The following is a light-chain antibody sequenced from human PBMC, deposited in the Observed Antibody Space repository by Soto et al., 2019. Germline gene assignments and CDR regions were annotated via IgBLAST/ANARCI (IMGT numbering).Light chain of an antibody. CDR3: HQYDNWPLT. V-gene: IGKV3-15*01. CDR2: GAS. Sequence: EIVMTQSPATLSVSPGERATLSCRASQSVRDNLAWYQQKPGQAPGLLTYGASIRATGIPARFSGSGSDTEFTLTISSLQSEDFATYYCHQYDNWPLTFGPGTKVDIK. CDR1: QSVRDN. J-gene: IGKJ3*01.